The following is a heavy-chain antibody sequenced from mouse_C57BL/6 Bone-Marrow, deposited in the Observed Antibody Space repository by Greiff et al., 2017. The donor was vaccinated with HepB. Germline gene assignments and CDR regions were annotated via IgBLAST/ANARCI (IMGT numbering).Heavy chain of an antibody. Sequence: VQLKESGGDLVKPGGSLKLSCAASGFTFSSYGMSWVRQTPDKRLEWVATISSGGSYTYYPDSVKGRFTISRDNAKNTLYLQMSSLKSEDTAMYYCARHRCYGSSLDYWGQGTTLTVSS. CDR2: ISSGGSYT. V-gene: IGHV5-6*01. J-gene: IGHJ2*01. D-gene: IGHD1-1*01. CDR1: GFTFSSYG. CDR3: ARHRCYGSSLDY.